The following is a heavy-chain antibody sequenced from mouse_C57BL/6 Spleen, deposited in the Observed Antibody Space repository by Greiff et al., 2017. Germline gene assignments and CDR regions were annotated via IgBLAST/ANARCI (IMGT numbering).Heavy chain of an antibody. CDR2: IDPSDSYT. CDR3: ARGPWDYFDY. CDR1: GYTFTSYW. V-gene: IGHV1-50*01. D-gene: IGHD4-1*01. Sequence: VQLQQPGAELVKPGASVKLSCKASGYTFTSYWMQWVKQRPGQGLEWIGEIDPSDSYTNYNQKFKGKATLTVDTSSSTAYMQLSSLTSEDSAVYYCARGPWDYFDYWGQGTTLTVSS. J-gene: IGHJ2*01.